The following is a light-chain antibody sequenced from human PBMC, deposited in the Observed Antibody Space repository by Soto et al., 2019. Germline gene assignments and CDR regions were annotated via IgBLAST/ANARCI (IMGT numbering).Light chain of an antibody. V-gene: IGLV4-69*02. Sequence: QPVLTQSPSASASLGASVKVTCTLSSGHSSYAIAWHQQQPEKGPRYLMKLNSDGSHTKGDGIPDRFSGSSSGAERYLTISSLQSEDEADYYCQTWDTGTNYIFGTGTKVTVL. CDR2: LNSDGSH. CDR1: SGHSSYA. J-gene: IGLJ1*01. CDR3: QTWDTGTNYI.